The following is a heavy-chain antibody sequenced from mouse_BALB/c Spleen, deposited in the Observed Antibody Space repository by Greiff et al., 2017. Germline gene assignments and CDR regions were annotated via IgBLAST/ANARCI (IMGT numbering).Heavy chain of an antibody. Sequence: EVKLVESGGGLVQPGGSRKLSCAASGFTFSSFGMHWVRQAPEKGLEWVAYISSGSSTIYYADTVKGRFTISRDNPKNTLFLQMTSLRSEDTAMYYCARRYGGPYYAMDYWGQGTSVTVSS. CDR1: GFTFSSFG. CDR3: ARRYGGPYYAMDY. J-gene: IGHJ4*01. V-gene: IGHV5-17*02. D-gene: IGHD2-14*01. CDR2: ISSGSSTI.